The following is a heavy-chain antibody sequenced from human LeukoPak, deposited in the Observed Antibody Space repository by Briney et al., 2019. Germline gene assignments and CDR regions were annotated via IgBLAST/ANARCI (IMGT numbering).Heavy chain of an antibody. V-gene: IGHV4-34*01. Sequence: SETLSLTCAVYGGSFSGYYWSWIRQPPGKGLEWIGEINHSGSTNYNPSLKSRVTISVDTSKNQFSLKLSSVTAADTAVYYCARGRSNRYFDLWGRGTLVTVSS. CDR1: GGSFSGYY. CDR3: ARGRSNRYFDL. J-gene: IGHJ2*01. CDR2: INHSGST.